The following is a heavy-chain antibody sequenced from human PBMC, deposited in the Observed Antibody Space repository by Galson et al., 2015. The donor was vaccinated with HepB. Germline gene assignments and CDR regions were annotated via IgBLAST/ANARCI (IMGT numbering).Heavy chain of an antibody. CDR1: GFTFSSYA. V-gene: IGHV3-23*01. CDR2: INGGGGIT. Sequence: SLRLSCAASGFTFSSYAMSWVRQAPGKGLEWVSAINGGGGITYYPDSVKGRFTISRDNSKNTLSLQMNSLRANDTAVYYCAKDQGYSTSTCDPDYWGQGTVVTVSS. D-gene: IGHD1-26*01. CDR3: AKDQGYSTSTCDPDY. J-gene: IGHJ4*02.